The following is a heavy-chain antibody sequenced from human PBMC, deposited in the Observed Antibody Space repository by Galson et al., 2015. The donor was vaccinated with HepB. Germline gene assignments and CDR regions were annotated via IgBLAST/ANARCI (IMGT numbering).Heavy chain of an antibody. Sequence: SLRLSCAASGFSFSSSWMHWVRQAPGKGLVWVSRIDRYGSSTGYADSVKGRFTISRDNAKNTLYLQMNSLRAEDTAVYYCARDGDAYNFDYWGQGTLVTVSS. CDR3: ARDGDAYNFDY. D-gene: IGHD5-24*01. V-gene: IGHV3-74*01. CDR1: GFSFSSSW. CDR2: IDRYGSST. J-gene: IGHJ4*02.